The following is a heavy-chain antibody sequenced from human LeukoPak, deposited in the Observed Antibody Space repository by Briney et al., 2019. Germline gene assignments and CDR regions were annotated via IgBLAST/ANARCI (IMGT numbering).Heavy chain of an antibody. CDR2: MNPNSGNT. Sequence: ASVKVSCKASGYTFTSYDINWVRQATGQGFEWMGWMNPNSGNTGYAQKFQGRVTMTRNTSISTAYMELSSLRSEDTAVYYCVRVRSSGYYSYWFDYWGQGTLVTVSS. CDR3: VRVRSSGYYSYWFDY. V-gene: IGHV1-8*01. D-gene: IGHD3-22*01. CDR1: GYTFTSYD. J-gene: IGHJ4*02.